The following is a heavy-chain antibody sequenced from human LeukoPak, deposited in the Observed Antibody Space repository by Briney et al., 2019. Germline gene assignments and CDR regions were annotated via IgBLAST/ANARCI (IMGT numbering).Heavy chain of an antibody. V-gene: IGHV4-4*07. CDR1: GGSISSYY. J-gene: IGHJ5*02. D-gene: IGHD3-10*01. CDR3: ARDSGTTGEVKFDP. Sequence: SETLSLTCTDSGGSISSYYWSWIRQPAGKGLEWIGRIYNSGSTTYNPSLKSRVTMSVDTSKNQFSLKLSSVTAADTAVYYCARDSGTTGEVKFDPWGQGTPVTVSS. CDR2: IYNSGST.